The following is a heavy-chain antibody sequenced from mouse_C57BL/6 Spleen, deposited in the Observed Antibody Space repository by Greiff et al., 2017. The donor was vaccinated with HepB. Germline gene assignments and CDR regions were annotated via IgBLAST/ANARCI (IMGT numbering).Heavy chain of an antibody. V-gene: IGHV1-22*01. CDR2: INPNNGGT. D-gene: IGHD2-4*01. J-gene: IGHJ3*01. CDR1: GYTFTDYN. CDR3: ARVGYDYEGWFAY. Sequence: VQLKQSGPELVKPGASVKMSCKASGYTFTDYNMHWVKQSHGKSLEWIGYINPNNGGTSYNQKFKGKATLNVNKSSSTAYMELRSLTSEDSAVYYCARVGYDYEGWFAYWGQGTLVTVSA.